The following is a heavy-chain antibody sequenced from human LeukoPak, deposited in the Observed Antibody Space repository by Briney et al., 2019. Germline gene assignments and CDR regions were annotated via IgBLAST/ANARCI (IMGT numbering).Heavy chain of an antibody. V-gene: IGHV3-23*01. Sequence: GGSLRLSCAASGFTFSSYAMSWVRQAPGKGLEWVSTISGSGGSISYADSVKGRFTISRGNSRNTLYLQMNSLTAEDTAVYYCAKRSRTEYYFDSWGQGTLVTVSS. J-gene: IGHJ4*02. CDR1: GFTFSSYA. CDR3: AKRSRTEYYFDS. CDR2: ISGSGGSI.